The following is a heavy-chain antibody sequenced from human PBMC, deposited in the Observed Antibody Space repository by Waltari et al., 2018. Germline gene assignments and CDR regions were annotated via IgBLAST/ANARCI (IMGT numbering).Heavy chain of an antibody. CDR1: GFTVSSNY. J-gene: IGHJ3*02. D-gene: IGHD6-6*01. CDR3: ARGIAARTRDAFDI. V-gene: IGHV3-53*01. CDR2: IYSGGST. Sequence: EVQLVESGGGLIQPGGSLRLSCAASGFTVSSNYMSWVRQAPGQGLEWVSVIYSGGSTYYADSVKCRFTISRDNSKTTRYLQMNSLRAEDTAVYYCARGIAARTRDAFDIWGQGTMVTVSS.